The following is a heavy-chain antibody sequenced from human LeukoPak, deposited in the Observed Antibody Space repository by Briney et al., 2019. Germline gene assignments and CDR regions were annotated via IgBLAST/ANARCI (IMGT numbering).Heavy chain of an antibody. J-gene: IGHJ4*02. CDR1: GFSHYTNGVG. Sequence: SGPTLVNPTQTLTLTCTFSGFSHYTNGVGVGWIRQPPGKALEWLAVIYWDDDKRYSPSLRSRLTITKDTSKSQVVLTMTNMDPVDTGTYYCAHRWEDDNSGYYFDYWGQGTLVTVSS. D-gene: IGHD3-22*01. V-gene: IGHV2-5*02. CDR2: IYWDDDK. CDR3: AHRWEDDNSGYYFDY.